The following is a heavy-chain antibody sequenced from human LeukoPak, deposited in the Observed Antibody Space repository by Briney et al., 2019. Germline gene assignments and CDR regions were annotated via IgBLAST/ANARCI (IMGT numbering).Heavy chain of an antibody. Sequence: SVKVSCKASGGTFSSYAISWVLQAPGQGLEWMGRIIPIFGTANYAQKFQGRVTITTDESTSTAYMELSSLRSEDTAVYYCASYDSFGAFDIWGQGTMVTVSS. CDR3: ASYDSFGAFDI. CDR1: GGTFSSYA. CDR2: IIPIFGTA. D-gene: IGHD3-22*01. V-gene: IGHV1-69*05. J-gene: IGHJ3*02.